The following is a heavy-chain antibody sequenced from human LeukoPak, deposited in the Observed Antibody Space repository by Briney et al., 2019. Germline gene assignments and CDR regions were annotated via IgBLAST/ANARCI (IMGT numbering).Heavy chain of an antibody. CDR1: GYTFTSYD. CDR3: ARSRNRSGSYGKGGLRYLLGY. Sequence: GASVKVSCKASGYTFTSYDINWVRQATGQGLEWMGWMNPNSGNTGYAQKFQGRVTITRNTSISTAYMELSGLRSEDTAVYYCARSRNRSGSYGKGGLRYLLGYWGQGTLVTVSS. V-gene: IGHV1-8*01. J-gene: IGHJ4*02. D-gene: IGHD1-26*01. CDR2: MNPNSGNT.